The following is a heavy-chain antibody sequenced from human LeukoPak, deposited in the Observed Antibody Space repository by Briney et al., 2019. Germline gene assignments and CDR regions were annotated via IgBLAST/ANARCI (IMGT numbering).Heavy chain of an antibody. CDR2: LYSDGNT. CDR3: ARGVEPLAANTLAY. D-gene: IGHD1-14*01. Sequence: GGSLRLSCAASGFTVITNDRTWVRQAPGKGLEWVAVLYSDGNTKYADSVQGRFTISRDNSKNTLYLEMNNLSPDDTAVYYCARGVEPLAANTLAYWGQGTLVTVSS. CDR1: GFTVITND. J-gene: IGHJ4*02. V-gene: IGHV3-53*01.